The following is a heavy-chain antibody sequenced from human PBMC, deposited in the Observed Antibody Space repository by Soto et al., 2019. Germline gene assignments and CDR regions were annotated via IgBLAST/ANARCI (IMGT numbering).Heavy chain of an antibody. Sequence: GASVKVSCKASGGTFSSYTISWVRQAPGQGLEWMGRIIPTLGIANYAQKFQGRVTITADKSTSTAYMELSSLRSEDTAVYYCARNSGYDGLIDYWGQGTLVTVSS. J-gene: IGHJ4*02. D-gene: IGHD5-12*01. CDR1: GGTFSSYT. V-gene: IGHV1-69*02. CDR3: ARNSGYDGLIDY. CDR2: IIPTLGIA.